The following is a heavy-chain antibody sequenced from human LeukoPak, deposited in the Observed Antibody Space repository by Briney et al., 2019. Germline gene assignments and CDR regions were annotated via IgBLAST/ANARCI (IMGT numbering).Heavy chain of an antibody. CDR1: GGSISSYY. Sequence: SETLSLTCTVSGGSISSYYWSWIRQPAGKGLEWIGRIYISGSGSTNYNPSLKSRVTMSVDTSKNQFSLKLSSVTAADTAVYYCARDGGGTFDYWGQGTLVTVSS. CDR2: IYISGSGST. D-gene: IGHD3-16*01. J-gene: IGHJ4*02. V-gene: IGHV4-4*07. CDR3: ARDGGGTFDY.